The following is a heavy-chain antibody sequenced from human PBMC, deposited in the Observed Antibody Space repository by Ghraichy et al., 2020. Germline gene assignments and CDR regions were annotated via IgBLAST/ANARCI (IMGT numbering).Heavy chain of an antibody. CDR3: ARGGRFLEWLSHGMDV. CDR1: GFTFSSFS. V-gene: IGHV3-21*01. J-gene: IGHJ6*02. D-gene: IGHD3-3*01. Sequence: GGSLRLSCAASGFTFSSFSMNWVRQAPGKGLEWVSSISTSNSYKYYADSVKGRFTIPRDNAKNSLDLQMNSLRADDSAVYYCARGGRFLEWLSHGMDVWGQGTTVTVSS. CDR2: ISTSNSYK.